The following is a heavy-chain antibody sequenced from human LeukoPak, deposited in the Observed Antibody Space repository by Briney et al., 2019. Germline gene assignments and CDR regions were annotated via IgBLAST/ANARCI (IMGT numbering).Heavy chain of an antibody. Sequence: ASVKVSCKASGFTFTSSAMQWVRQARGQRLEWIGWIVVGSGNTNYAQKFQERVTITRDMSTSTAYMELGSLRSEDTAVYYCAAETYYYDSSGYPSLDYWGQGTLVTVSS. CDR1: GFTFTSSA. D-gene: IGHD3-22*01. J-gene: IGHJ4*02. CDR3: AAETYYYDSSGYPSLDY. V-gene: IGHV1-58*02. CDR2: IVVGSGNT.